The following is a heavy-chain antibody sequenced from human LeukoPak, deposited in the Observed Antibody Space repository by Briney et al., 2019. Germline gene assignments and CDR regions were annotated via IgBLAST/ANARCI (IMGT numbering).Heavy chain of an antibody. CDR2: ISSSGSTI. CDR1: GFTFSSYE. J-gene: IGHJ4*02. CDR3: ARAAGYELFDY. D-gene: IGHD5-12*01. V-gene: IGHV3-48*03. Sequence: GGPLRLSCAASGFTFSSYEMNWVRQAPGKGLEWVSYISSSGSTIYYADSVKGRFTISRDNAKNSLYLQMNSLRAEDTAVYYCARAAGYELFDYWGQGTLVTVSS.